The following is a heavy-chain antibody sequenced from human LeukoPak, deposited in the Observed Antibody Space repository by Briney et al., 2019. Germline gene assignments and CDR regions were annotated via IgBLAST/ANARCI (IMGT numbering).Heavy chain of an antibody. Sequence: ASVKVSCKASGYTFSSYAISWVRQAPGQGLEWMGWISAYNGNTNYAQKLQGRVTMTTDTSTSTAYMELSSLRSEDTAVYYCASNSKLGGEGNTHRWSYYYYYMDVWGKGTTVTISS. J-gene: IGHJ6*03. CDR2: ISAYNGNT. CDR1: GYTFSSYA. D-gene: IGHD3-10*01. CDR3: ASNSKLGGEGNTHRWSYYYYYMDV. V-gene: IGHV1-18*01.